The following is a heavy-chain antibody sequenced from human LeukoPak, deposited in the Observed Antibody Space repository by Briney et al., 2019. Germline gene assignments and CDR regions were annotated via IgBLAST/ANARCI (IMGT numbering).Heavy chain of an antibody. V-gene: IGHV3-30*02. CDR1: GFTFSSYW. Sequence: GGSLRLSCAASGFTFSSYWMSWVRQTPGKGLEWVTFLPYDGSYTSYADSVKGRFTISRDNSKNALYLQMNSLRAEDTAVYYCARTYYYDTVLLDYWGQGTLVTVSS. D-gene: IGHD3-22*01. CDR2: LPYDGSYT. CDR3: ARTYYYDTVLLDY. J-gene: IGHJ4*02.